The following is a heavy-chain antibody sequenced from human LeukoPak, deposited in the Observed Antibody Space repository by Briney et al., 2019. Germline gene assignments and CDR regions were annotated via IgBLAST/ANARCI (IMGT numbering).Heavy chain of an antibody. CDR2: MNPNSGNT. V-gene: IGHV1-8*03. Sequence: ASVKVACKASGYTFTSYDINWVRQATGQGLEWMGWMNPNSGNTGYAQKFQGRVTITRNTSISTAYMELSSLRSEDTAVYYCARGDYYDSSGYRPFDYWGQGTLVTVSS. J-gene: IGHJ4*02. CDR3: ARGDYYDSSGYRPFDY. D-gene: IGHD3-22*01. CDR1: GYTFTSYD.